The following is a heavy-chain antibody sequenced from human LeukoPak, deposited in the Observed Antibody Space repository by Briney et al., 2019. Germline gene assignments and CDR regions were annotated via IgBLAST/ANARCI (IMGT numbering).Heavy chain of an antibody. CDR3: TLRDF. J-gene: IGHJ4*02. CDR1: GGSISGSTYY. V-gene: IGHV4-39*01. CDR2: IYYSGTT. Sequence: SETLSLTCTVSGGSISGSTYYWGWVRQPPGKGLEWIGSIYYSGTTFYNPSLRSRVTISVDTSRNQFSLKLSSVTAADTAVYFCTLRDFWGQGSLVTVSS.